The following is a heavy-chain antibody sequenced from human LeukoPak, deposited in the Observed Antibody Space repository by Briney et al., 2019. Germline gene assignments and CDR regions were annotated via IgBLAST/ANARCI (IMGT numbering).Heavy chain of an antibody. J-gene: IGHJ4*02. CDR3: ARHDKSYGSPFDY. CDR1: GYSFTSYW. CDR2: IDPSDSYT. V-gene: IGHV5-10-1*01. Sequence: GESLKISCKGSGYSFTSYWISWVRQMPGKGLEWMGRIDPSDSYTNYSPSFQGHATISADKSISTAYLQWSSLKASDTAMYYCARHDKSYGSPFDYWGQGTLVTVSS. D-gene: IGHD5-18*01.